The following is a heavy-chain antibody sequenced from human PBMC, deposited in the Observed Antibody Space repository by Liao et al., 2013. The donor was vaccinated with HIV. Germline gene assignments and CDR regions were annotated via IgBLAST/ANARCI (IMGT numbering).Heavy chain of an antibody. CDR1: FGSVSSSSYY. D-gene: IGHD1-26*01. CDR2: IYNSGST. Sequence: QLQLQESGPGLVKPSETLSLTCLVSFGSVSSSSYYWGWIRQPPGKGLEWIGAIYNSGSTYYNPNPSLRSRVTISVDTSTNQFSLRVNSLTAADTAVYYCARVQWEPAPNWYSDLWGRGTLVIVSS. V-gene: IGHV4-39*07. CDR3: ARVQWEPAPNWYSDL. J-gene: IGHJ2*01.